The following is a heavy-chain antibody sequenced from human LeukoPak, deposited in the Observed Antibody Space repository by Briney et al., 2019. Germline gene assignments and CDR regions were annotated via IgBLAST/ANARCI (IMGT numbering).Heavy chain of an antibody. V-gene: IGHV4-38-2*02. CDR3: ARLWRAAIDY. CDR1: GYSISSGYY. Sequence: SETLSLTCTVSGYSISSGYYWGWIRQPPGKGLEWIGSIYHSGSTYYNPSLKSRVTISVDTSKNQFSLKLTSVTSADTAVYYCARLWRAAIDYGGQGTLVTVSS. D-gene: IGHD1-1*01. CDR2: IYHSGST. J-gene: IGHJ4*02.